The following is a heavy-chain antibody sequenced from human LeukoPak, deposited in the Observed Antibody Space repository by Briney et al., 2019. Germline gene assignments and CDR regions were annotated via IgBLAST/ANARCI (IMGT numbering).Heavy chain of an antibody. CDR1: GGSISSSSYY. V-gene: IGHV4-39*01. Sequence: TSETPSLTCTVSGGSISSSSYYWGWIRQPPGKGLEWIGSIYYSGSTYYNPSLKSRVTISVDTSKNQFSLKLSSVTAADTAVYYCARRYCSGGSCYSDIWFDPWGQGTLVTVSS. CDR3: ARRYCSGGSCYSDIWFDP. J-gene: IGHJ5*02. CDR2: IYYSGST. D-gene: IGHD2-15*01.